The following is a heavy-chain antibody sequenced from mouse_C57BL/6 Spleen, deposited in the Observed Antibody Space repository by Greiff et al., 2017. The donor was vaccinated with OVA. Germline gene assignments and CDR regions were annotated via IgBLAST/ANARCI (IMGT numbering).Heavy chain of an antibody. D-gene: IGHD4-1*01. CDR1: GYTFTSYW. Sequence: QVHVKQPGAELVKPGASVKMSCKASGYTFTSYWITWVKQRPGQGLEWIGDIYPGSGSTNYNEKFKSKATLTVDTSSSTAYMQLSSLTSEDSAVYYCARTGTDYFDYWGQGTTFTVSS. J-gene: IGHJ2*01. CDR3: ARTGTDYFDY. CDR2: IYPGSGST. V-gene: IGHV1-55*01.